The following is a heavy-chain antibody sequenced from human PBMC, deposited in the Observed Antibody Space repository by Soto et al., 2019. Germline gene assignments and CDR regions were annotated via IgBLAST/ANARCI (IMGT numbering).Heavy chain of an antibody. CDR3: MLGSGWKDFEY. CDR1: GGSISSSSYY. D-gene: IGHD3-22*01. CDR2: IYYSGST. Sequence: PSETLSLTCTVSGGSISSSSYYWGWIRQPPGKGLEWIGSIYYSGSTYYNPSLRSRVTISVDTSKNQFSLKLSSVTAADTAVYYCMLGSGWKDFEYWGQGTLVTVS. V-gene: IGHV4-39*01. J-gene: IGHJ4*02.